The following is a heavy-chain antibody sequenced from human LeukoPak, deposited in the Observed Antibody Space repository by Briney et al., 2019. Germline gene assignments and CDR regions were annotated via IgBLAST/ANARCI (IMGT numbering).Heavy chain of an antibody. CDR3: ARRSGLGYYCSGDFCYRSLTD. D-gene: IGHD2-21*01. V-gene: IGHV3-23*01. CDR1: GFIFSSYA. Sequence: GGSLRLSCAASGFIFSSYAMSWVRQAPGKGLEWVSVISGSGDSTCYADSAKGRFTISRDNSKNTLYPQVKSLRAEDTAVYYCARRSGLGYYCSGDFCYRSLTDWGQGTLVTVSS. J-gene: IGHJ4*02. CDR2: ISGSGDST.